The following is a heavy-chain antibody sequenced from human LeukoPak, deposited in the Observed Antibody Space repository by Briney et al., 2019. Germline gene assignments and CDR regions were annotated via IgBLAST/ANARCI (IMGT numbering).Heavy chain of an antibody. J-gene: IGHJ4*02. CDR1: GGSISSGGYS. CDR3: ARAPTYYDFWSGYFYFDY. Sequence: SQTLSLTCAVSGGSISSGGYSWSWIRQPPGKGLEWIGYIYHSGSTYYNPSLKSRVTISVDRSKNQFSLKLSSVTAADTAVYYCARAPTYYDFWSGYFYFDYWGQGTLVTVSS. D-gene: IGHD3-3*01. CDR2: IYHSGST. V-gene: IGHV4-30-2*01.